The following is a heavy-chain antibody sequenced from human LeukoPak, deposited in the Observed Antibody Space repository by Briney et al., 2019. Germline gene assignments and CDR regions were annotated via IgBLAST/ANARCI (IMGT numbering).Heavy chain of an antibody. D-gene: IGHD2-15*01. CDR3: AREKGRHCSGGSCHLAY. Sequence: SETLSLTCAVYGGSFSGYYYNWIRQPPGKGLEWIGEINHSGSTNYNPSLKSRVTISVDTSKNQFSLKLSSVTAADTAVYYCAREKGRHCSGGSCHLAYWGQGTLVTVSS. J-gene: IGHJ4*02. V-gene: IGHV4-34*01. CDR2: INHSGST. CDR1: GGSFSGYY.